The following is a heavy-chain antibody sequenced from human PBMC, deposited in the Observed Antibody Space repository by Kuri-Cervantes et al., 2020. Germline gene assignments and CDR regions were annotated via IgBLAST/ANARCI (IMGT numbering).Heavy chain of an antibody. D-gene: IGHD3-22*01. CDR1: GFTFSSYS. CDR3: ARARDSSGLNTLDY. CDR2: ISSSSSYI. Sequence: GESLKISCAASGFTFSSYSMSWVRQAPGKGLEWVSSISSSSSYIYYADSVKGRFTISRDNAKNSLYLQMNSLRAEDTAVYYCARARDSSGLNTLDYWCQGTLVTVSS. J-gene: IGHJ4*02. V-gene: IGHV3-21*04.